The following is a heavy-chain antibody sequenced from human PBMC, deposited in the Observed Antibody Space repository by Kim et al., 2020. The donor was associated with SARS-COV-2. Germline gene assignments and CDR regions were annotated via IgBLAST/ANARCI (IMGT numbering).Heavy chain of an antibody. CDR2: IKQDGSEK. D-gene: IGHD3-16*02. V-gene: IGHV3-7*01. CDR3: ARDRGFGDDYVWGSYRPNWFDP. J-gene: IGHJ5*02. Sequence: GGSLRLSCAASGFTFSSYWMSWVRQAPGKGLEWVANIKQDGSEKYYVDSVKGRFTISRDNAKNSLYLQMNSLRAEDTAVYYCARDRGFGDDYVWGSYRPNWFDPWGQGTPVTVSS. CDR1: GFTFSSYW.